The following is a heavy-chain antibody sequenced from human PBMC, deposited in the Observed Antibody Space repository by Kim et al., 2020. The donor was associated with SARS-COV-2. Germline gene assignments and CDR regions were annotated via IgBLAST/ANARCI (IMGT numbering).Heavy chain of an antibody. J-gene: IGHJ4*02. CDR2: ISAYNGNT. CDR1: GYTFTSYG. V-gene: IGHV1-18*01. Sequence: ASVKVSCKASGYTFTSYGISWVRQAPGQGLEWMGWISAYNGNTNYAQKLQGRVTMTTDTSTSTAYMELRSLRSDDTAVYYCARERNRYSGSPTVSDYWGQGTLVTVSS. D-gene: IGHD1-26*01. CDR3: ARERNRYSGSPTVSDY.